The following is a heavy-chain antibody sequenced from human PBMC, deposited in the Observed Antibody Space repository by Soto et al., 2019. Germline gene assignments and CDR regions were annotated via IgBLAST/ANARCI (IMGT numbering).Heavy chain of an antibody. CDR3: ARVIYDYDFWSGYSHGMDV. CDR1: GGSISSGGYS. CDR2: IYHSGST. Sequence: SETLSLTCAVSGGSISSGGYSWSWIRQPPGKGLEWIGYIYHSGSTYYNPSLKSRVTISVDRSKNQFSLKLSSVTAADTAVYYCARVIYDYDFWSGYSHGMDVWGQGTTVTVSS. J-gene: IGHJ6*02. V-gene: IGHV4-30-2*01. D-gene: IGHD3-3*01.